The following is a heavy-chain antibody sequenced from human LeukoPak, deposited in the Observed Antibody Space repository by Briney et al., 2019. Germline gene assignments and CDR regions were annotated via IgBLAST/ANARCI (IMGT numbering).Heavy chain of an antibody. CDR1: GVSISSYY. D-gene: IGHD3-22*01. J-gene: IGHJ4*02. V-gene: IGHV4-4*07. CDR2: IHTSGST. CDR3: ARDQYYYDSSAYYRFDY. Sequence: SETLSLTCTVSGVSISSYYWSWIRQPAGKGLEWIGRIHTSGSTNYNPSLKSRVTMSVDTSKNRFSLKLSSVTAADTAVYYCARDQYYYDSSAYYRFDYWGQGTLVTVSS.